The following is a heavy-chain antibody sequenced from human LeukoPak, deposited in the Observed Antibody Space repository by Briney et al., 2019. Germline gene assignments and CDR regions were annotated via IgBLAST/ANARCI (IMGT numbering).Heavy chain of an antibody. Sequence: SETLSLTCTVSGGSISSYYWSWIRQPPGKGLEWIGYIYYSGSTNYNPSLKSRVTISVDTSKNQFSLKLSSVTAADTAVYYCARDHTVVTFGGFDPWGQGTLVTVSS. CDR3: ARDHTVVTFGGFDP. V-gene: IGHV4-59*01. CDR1: GGSISSYY. D-gene: IGHD4-23*01. J-gene: IGHJ5*02. CDR2: IYYSGST.